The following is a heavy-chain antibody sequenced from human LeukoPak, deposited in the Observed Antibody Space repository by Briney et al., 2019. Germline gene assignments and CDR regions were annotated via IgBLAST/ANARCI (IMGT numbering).Heavy chain of an antibody. CDR3: ARDRKMATPRSGLGY. CDR1: GFTFSSYG. Sequence: GRSLRLSCAASGFTFSSYGMHWVRQAPGKGLEWVAVIWYDGSNKYYADSVKGRFTISRDNSKNTLYLQMNSLRAEDTAVYYYARDRKMATPRSGLGYWGQGTLVTVSS. J-gene: IGHJ4*02. D-gene: IGHD5-24*01. V-gene: IGHV3-33*01. CDR2: IWYDGSNK.